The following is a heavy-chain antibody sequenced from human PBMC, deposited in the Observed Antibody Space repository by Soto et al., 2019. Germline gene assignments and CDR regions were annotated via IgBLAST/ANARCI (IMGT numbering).Heavy chain of an antibody. CDR1: GFIFSNFA. V-gene: IGHV3-23*01. D-gene: IGHD6-13*01. J-gene: IGHJ4*02. CDR2: ISGGGDST. CDR3: AKSYSSNWYDYFDY. Sequence: EVQLLDSGGGLVQPGGSLRLSCAASGFIFSNFAMSWVRQAPGMGLEWVSAISGGGDSTYYADSVKGRFSISRDTSKNTLYLQMNSLRAEDTALYYCAKSYSSNWYDYFDYWGQGTLVTVSS.